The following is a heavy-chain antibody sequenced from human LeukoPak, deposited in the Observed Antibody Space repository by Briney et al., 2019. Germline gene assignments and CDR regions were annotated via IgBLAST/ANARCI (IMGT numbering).Heavy chain of an antibody. CDR2: ISHDGSNK. J-gene: IGHJ4*02. CDR1: GFTFSYYG. V-gene: IGHV3-30*18. Sequence: PGRSLRLSCAASGFTFSYYGLHWVRQAPGKGLEWVALISHDGSNKNYADSVKGRFTISRDNSKNTLYLQMNSLRAEDTAVYYCAKDSTSSWFGGDSEWGQGTLVTVSS. D-gene: IGHD6-13*01. CDR3: AKDSTSSWFGGDSE.